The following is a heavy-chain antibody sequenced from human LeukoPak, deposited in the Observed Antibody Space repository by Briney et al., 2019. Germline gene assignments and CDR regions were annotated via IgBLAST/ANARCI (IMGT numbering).Heavy chain of an antibody. V-gene: IGHV3-23*01. J-gene: IGHJ4*02. CDR3: AKNWGGLDY. CDR2: ISGSGGST. Sequence: GGSLRLSCAASGFTFSSYAVSWVRQAPGKGLEWVSVISGSGGSTYYADSVKGRFTISRDNSKNTLYLQMNSLRPEDTAVYYCAKNWGGLDYWGQGTLVTVSS. CDR1: GFTFSSYA. D-gene: IGHD7-27*01.